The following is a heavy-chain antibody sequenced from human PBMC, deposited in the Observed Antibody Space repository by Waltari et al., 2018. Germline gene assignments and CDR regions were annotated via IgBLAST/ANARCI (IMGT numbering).Heavy chain of an antibody. V-gene: IGHV3-23*01. Sequence: EVQLMESGGGLVQPGGSLRLSCAASGFAFGNYAMSWVRQAPGKGLEWGAALSDSGKHTYYADSVKGRFTISRDNSKNTLYLQMNSLTVEDTAVYYCAKDETGLLFLVFDSWGPGTLVTVSS. CDR3: AKDETGLLFLVFDS. J-gene: IGHJ4*02. D-gene: IGHD1-26*01. CDR1: GFAFGNYA. CDR2: LSDSGKHT.